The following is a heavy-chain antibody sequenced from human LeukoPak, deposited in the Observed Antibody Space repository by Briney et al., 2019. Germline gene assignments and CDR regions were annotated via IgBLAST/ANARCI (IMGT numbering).Heavy chain of an antibody. CDR1: GYTFTGYY. Sequence: GASVKVSCKASGYTFTGYYMHWVRQAPGQGLEWMGWINPNSGGTNYAQKFQGRVTMTRDTSISTAYMELSSLRSEDTAVYYCARALWSYDYGDYDFDYWGQGTLVTVSS. CDR2: INPNSGGT. V-gene: IGHV1-2*02. J-gene: IGHJ4*02. D-gene: IGHD4-17*01. CDR3: ARALWSYDYGDYDFDY.